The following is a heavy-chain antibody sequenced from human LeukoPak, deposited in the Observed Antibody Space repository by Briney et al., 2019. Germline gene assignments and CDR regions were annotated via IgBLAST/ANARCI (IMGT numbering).Heavy chain of an antibody. D-gene: IGHD6-13*01. J-gene: IGHJ4*02. V-gene: IGHV3-74*01. CDR3: ARVSYSSSAHDFDY. CDR2: INSDGNDI. Sequence: GGSLRLSCAASGFAFSGHWMHWVRQAPGKGLMWISRINSDGNDIIYADSVKGRFTISRDNAKNSLCLQMNSLRAEDTAVYYCARVSYSSSAHDFDYWGQGTLVTVSS. CDR1: GFAFSGHW.